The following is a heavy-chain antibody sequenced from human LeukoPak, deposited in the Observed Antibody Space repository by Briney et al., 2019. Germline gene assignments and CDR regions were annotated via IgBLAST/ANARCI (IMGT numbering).Heavy chain of an antibody. CDR2: IYHSGST. Sequence: SETLSLTCAVSGYSISSGYYWGWIRQPPGKGLEWIGSIYHSGSTYYNPSLKTRVTISADTSKNQFSLKLSSVTAADTAVYYCARHGSPELRYFDWLIYTGDYWGQGTLVTVSS. CDR1: GYSISSGYY. D-gene: IGHD3-9*01. V-gene: IGHV4-38-2*01. J-gene: IGHJ4*02. CDR3: ARHGSPELRYFDWLIYTGDY.